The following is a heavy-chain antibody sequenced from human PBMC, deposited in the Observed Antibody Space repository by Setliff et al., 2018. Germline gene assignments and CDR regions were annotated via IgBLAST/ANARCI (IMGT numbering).Heavy chain of an antibody. CDR3: AAVGIDAGGGWFDP. V-gene: IGHV4-59*01. CDR2: IYYRGTT. D-gene: IGHD1-26*01. J-gene: IGHJ5*02. CDR1: VGFIRDYY. Sequence: SETLSLTCTVSVGFIRDYYWNWIRQSPGKGLEWIGYIYYRGTTNYNSSLKSRVTISIDMSKNQFSLKLSSATAADTAVYFCAAVGIDAGGGWFDPWGHGIPVTVS.